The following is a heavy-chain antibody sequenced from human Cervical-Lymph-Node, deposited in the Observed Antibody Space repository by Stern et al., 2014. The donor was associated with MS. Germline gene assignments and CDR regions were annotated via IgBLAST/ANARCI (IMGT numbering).Heavy chain of an antibody. CDR1: GYTLTELS. CDR2: FDPEDGET. Sequence: QMQLVESGAEVKKPGALVKVSCKVSGYTLTELSMHWVRQAPGKGLEWMGGFDPEDGETIYAQKFQGRVTMTEDTSTDTAYMELSSLRSEDTAVYYCATDRDDFRSGYSAPTKGYGLDVWGQGTTVTVTS. CDR3: ATDRDDFRSGYSAPTKGYGLDV. D-gene: IGHD3-3*01. J-gene: IGHJ6*02. V-gene: IGHV1-24*01.